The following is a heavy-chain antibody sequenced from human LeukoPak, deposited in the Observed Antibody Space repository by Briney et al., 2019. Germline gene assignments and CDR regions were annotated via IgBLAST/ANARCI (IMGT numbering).Heavy chain of an antibody. Sequence: ASVKVSCKASGYTFTDYYIHRVRQAPGQGLEWMGLIHPRSSDTYFAQKFRGRVTMTRDTSISTVYMELNRLTSDDTAVYYCARDYSGSYDYWAQGTLVTISS. D-gene: IGHD1-26*01. CDR2: IHPRSSDT. CDR3: ARDYSGSYDY. J-gene: IGHJ4*02. V-gene: IGHV1-2*06. CDR1: GYTFTDYY.